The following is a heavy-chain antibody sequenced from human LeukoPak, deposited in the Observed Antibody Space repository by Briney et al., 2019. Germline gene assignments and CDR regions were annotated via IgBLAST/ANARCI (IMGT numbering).Heavy chain of an antibody. Sequence: GGSLRLSCAASGFTVSSNYMSWVRQAPGKGQEWVANIKQDGSEKYYVDSVKGRFTISRDNAKNSLYLQMNSLRAEDTAVYYCARDETDDAFDIWGQGTMVTVSS. CDR3: ARDETDDAFDI. J-gene: IGHJ3*02. CDR1: GFTVSSNY. D-gene: IGHD1-14*01. CDR2: IKQDGSEK. V-gene: IGHV3-7*01.